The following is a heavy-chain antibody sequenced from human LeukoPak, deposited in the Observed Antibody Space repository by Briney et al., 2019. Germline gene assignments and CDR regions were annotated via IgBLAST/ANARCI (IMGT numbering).Heavy chain of an antibody. J-gene: IGHJ4*02. CDR3: ARLGSGSNY. V-gene: IGHV6-1*01. Sequence: SQTLSLTCAISRDSVSSNRAAWNWIRQSSSRGLEWLGRTYYRSKWYTEYAVSVKSRITINPDTSKNQFSLQPSSVNPEDTAVYYCARLGSGSNYWGQGTLVTVSS. CDR2: TYYRSKWYT. CDR1: RDSVSSNRAA. D-gene: IGHD3-10*01.